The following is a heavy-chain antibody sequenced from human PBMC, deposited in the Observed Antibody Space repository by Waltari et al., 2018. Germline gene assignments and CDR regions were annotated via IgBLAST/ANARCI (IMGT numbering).Heavy chain of an antibody. D-gene: IGHD3-10*01. J-gene: IGHJ5*02. V-gene: IGHV4-34*01. CDR2: INHSGST. CDR3: ARGGSLLWFGELPYNWFDP. Sequence: QVQLQQWGAGLLKPSETLSLTCAVYGGSSSGYYWSWIRPPPGKGLGWIGEINHSGSTNYNPSLKSRVTISVDTSKNPFSLKLSSVTAADTAVYYCARGGSLLWFGELPYNWFDPWGQGTLVTVSS. CDR1: GGSSSGYY.